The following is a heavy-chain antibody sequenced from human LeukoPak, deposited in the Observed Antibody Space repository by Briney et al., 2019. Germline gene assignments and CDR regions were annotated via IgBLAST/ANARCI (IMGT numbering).Heavy chain of an antibody. J-gene: IGHJ5*02. V-gene: IGHV3-7*01. CDR1: GFTFSSDW. D-gene: IGHD6-13*01. CDR3: ARDYKPAAGIWGFDP. CDR2: IKPDEGEK. Sequence: GGSLRLSCVASGFTFSSDWMIWVRQSPGKGLECVAKIKPDEGEKYYVDSVKGRFTVSRDNAKNSLYLQMNSLRAEDTAVYYCARDYKPAAGIWGFDPWGQGTLVTVSS.